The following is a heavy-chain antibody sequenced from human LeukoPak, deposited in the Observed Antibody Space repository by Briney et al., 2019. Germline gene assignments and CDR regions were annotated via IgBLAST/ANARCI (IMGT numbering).Heavy chain of an antibody. V-gene: IGHV3-7*03. J-gene: IGHJ6*02. CDR3: ARDQIAVARVSYYGMDV. Sequence: PGGSLRLSCAASGFTFSSSAMSWVRQVPGKGLEWVANIKEDGSQKHYVDSVTGRFTISRDNAKRSSYLQMKSLRDEDTAVYYCARDQIAVARVSYYGMDVWGQGTTVTVSS. D-gene: IGHD6-19*01. CDR1: GFTFSSSA. CDR2: IKEDGSQK.